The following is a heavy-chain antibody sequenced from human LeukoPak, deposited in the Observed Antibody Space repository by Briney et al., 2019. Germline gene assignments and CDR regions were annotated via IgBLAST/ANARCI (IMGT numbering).Heavy chain of an antibody. CDR3: ATSVDTAMAELDY. Sequence: ATVKISCKVSGYTFTDYYMHWVQQAPGKGLEWMGLVDPEDGETIYAEKFQGRVTIIADTSTDTAYMELSSLRSEDTAVYYCATSVDTAMAELDYWGQGTLVTVSS. CDR2: VDPEDGET. D-gene: IGHD5-18*01. V-gene: IGHV1-69-2*01. J-gene: IGHJ4*02. CDR1: GYTFTDYY.